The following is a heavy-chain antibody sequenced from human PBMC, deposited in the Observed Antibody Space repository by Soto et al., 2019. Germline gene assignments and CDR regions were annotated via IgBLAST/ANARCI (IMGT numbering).Heavy chain of an antibody. Sequence: ASVKVSCKTSGYTFTYYHIHWLRQAPGQGLEWMGKIYPSGGSTNYAQKFWGRVTMSMDTSTSTVNMELSSLTSDDTAVYYCAGVPGMGYSDYGPRYYYGMDVWGQGTTVTVSS. CDR2: IYPSGGST. D-gene: IGHD4-17*01. CDR3: AGVPGMGYSDYGPRYYYGMDV. V-gene: IGHV1-46*01. J-gene: IGHJ6*02. CDR1: GYTFTYYH.